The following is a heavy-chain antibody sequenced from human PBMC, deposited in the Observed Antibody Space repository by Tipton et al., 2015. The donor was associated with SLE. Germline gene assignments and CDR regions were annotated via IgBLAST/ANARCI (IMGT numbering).Heavy chain of an antibody. J-gene: IGHJ5*02. CDR3: ARDSSGGYNWFDP. D-gene: IGHD3-22*01. CDR1: DVSISNYY. V-gene: IGHV4-59*01. CDR2: INYNGNT. Sequence: TLSLTCTVSDVSISNYYWTWIRQPPGKGLEWIGYINYNGNTNYNPSLKSRVTISVDTSKNQFSLKLSSVTAADTAVYYCARDSSGGYNWFDPWGQGTLVTVSS.